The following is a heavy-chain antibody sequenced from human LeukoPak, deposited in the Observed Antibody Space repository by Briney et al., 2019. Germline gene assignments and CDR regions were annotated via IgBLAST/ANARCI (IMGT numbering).Heavy chain of an antibody. V-gene: IGHV3-23*01. CDR1: GFTFTNYA. CDR2: LSTSGAST. CDR3: AKDTIGDV. D-gene: IGHD2-8*01. J-gene: IGHJ6*02. Sequence: PGGSLRLSCTASGFTFTNYAMNWVRQAPGKGLEWVSTLSTSGASTYYADSVKGRFTISRDNPKNTLYLQMNSLRAEDTAVYYCAKDTIGDVWGQGTTVTVSS.